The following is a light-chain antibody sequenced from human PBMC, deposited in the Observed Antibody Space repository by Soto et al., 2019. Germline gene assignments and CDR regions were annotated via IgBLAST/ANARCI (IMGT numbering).Light chain of an antibody. CDR2: DDS. CDR1: KSGSES. J-gene: IGLJ3*02. CDR3: QVWDSNFGHPKV. V-gene: IGLV3-21*02. Sequence: SYVLTQSPSVSVAPGQTATITCGGTKSGSESVHWYQQKPGQAPVLVVYDDSDRPSGIPVRFSGSNSGNTATLTIGRVEVGDEADYYCQVWDSNFGHPKVFGGGTKLTVL.